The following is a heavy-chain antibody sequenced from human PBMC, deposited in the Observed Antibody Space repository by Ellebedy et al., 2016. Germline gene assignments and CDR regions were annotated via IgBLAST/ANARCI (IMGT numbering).Heavy chain of an antibody. V-gene: IGHV1-24*01. CDR3: TRVRSSSHGAFDI. J-gene: IGHJ3*02. CDR2: FDPEDGET. Sequence: ASVKVSCKVSGYSLIELSMHWMRQVPGKGLEWMGGFDPEDGETTYSQKFHGRVTMTTDTSTSTAYMELRSLRSDDTAVYYCTRVRSSSHGAFDIWGQGTMVTVSS. CDR1: GYSLIELS. D-gene: IGHD6-6*01.